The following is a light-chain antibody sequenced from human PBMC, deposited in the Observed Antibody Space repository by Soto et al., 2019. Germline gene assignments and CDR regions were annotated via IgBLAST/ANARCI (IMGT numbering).Light chain of an antibody. Sequence: QSALTQPRSVSGSPGQSVTISCTGTTNDVGNYNYVSWYQQHPSKAPKLMIYDVTKRPSGVPDRFSGSKSGNTASLTISGLQAEDEADYYCCSYAGSSNVFGTGTKLTVL. CDR2: DVT. CDR1: TNDVGNYNY. V-gene: IGLV2-11*01. CDR3: CSYAGSSNV. J-gene: IGLJ1*01.